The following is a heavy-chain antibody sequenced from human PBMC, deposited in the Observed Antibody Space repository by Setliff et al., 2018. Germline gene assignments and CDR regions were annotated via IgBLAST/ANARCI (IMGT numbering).Heavy chain of an antibody. J-gene: IGHJ4*02. D-gene: IGHD6-6*01. CDR2: ISTDGGNT. Sequence: PGGSLRLSCVVSGFTFSSSAMHWVRQAPGKGLEYVSSISTDGGNTYYVDSVKGRFTISRDNSKNTVYVQMGSLRPEDTAVYYCARGGQYSSSSLDYWGQGTLVTVSS. CDR3: ARGGQYSSSSLDY. CDR1: GFTFSSSA. V-gene: IGHV3-64*02.